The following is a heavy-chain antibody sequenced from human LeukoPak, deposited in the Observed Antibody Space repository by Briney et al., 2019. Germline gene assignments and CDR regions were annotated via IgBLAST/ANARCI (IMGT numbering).Heavy chain of an antibody. D-gene: IGHD3-10*01. CDR2: IYTSGST. CDR3: AKWVKRWFGEYNWFDP. J-gene: IGHJ5*02. CDR1: GGSISSGSYY. V-gene: IGHV4-61*02. Sequence: SQTLSLTCTVSGGSISSGSYYWSWIRQPAGKGLEWIGRIYTSGSTNYNPSLKSRVTISVDTSKNQFSLKLSSVTAADTAVYYCAKWVKRWFGEYNWFDPWGQGTLVTVSS.